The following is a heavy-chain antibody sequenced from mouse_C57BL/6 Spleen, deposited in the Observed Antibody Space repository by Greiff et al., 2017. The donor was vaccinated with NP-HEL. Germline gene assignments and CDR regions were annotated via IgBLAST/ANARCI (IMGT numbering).Heavy chain of an antibody. CDR3: AKHSYGPTGYYAMDY. CDR1: GFSLTSYG. V-gene: IGHV2-9*01. Sequence: VKLVESGPGLVAPSQSLSITCTVSGFSLTSYGVDWARQPPGKGLEWLGVIWGGGSTNYNSALMSRLSLSKDNSKSQVFLKMNSLQTDDTAMYYCAKHSYGPTGYYAMDYWGQGTSVTVSS. CDR2: IWGGGST. J-gene: IGHJ4*01. D-gene: IGHD1-1*01.